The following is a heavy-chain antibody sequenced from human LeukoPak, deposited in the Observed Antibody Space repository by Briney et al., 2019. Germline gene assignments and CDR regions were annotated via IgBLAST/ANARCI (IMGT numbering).Heavy chain of an antibody. CDR2: FDPEDGET. J-gene: IGHJ4*02. CDR3: ATDGKRSDYYVWGSYRDY. V-gene: IGHV1-24*01. D-gene: IGHD3-16*02. CDR1: GYTLTELS. Sequence: GASVKVSCKVSGYTLTELSMHWVRQAPGKGLEWMGGFDPEDGETIYAQKFQGRVTMTEDTSTDTAYMELSSLRSEDTAVYYCATDGKRSDYYVWGSYRDYWGQGTLVTVSS.